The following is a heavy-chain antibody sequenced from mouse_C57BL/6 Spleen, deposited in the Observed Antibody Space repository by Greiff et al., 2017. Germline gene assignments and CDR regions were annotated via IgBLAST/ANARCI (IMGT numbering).Heavy chain of an antibody. J-gene: IGHJ4*01. Sequence: EVKLVESGGGLVKPGGSLKLSCAASGFTFSSYAMSWVRQTPEKRLEWVATISDGGSYTYYPDNVKGRFTISRDNAKNNLYLQMSHLKSEDTAMYYCARVYGSSYVGAMDYWGQGTSVTVSS. CDR3: ARVYGSSYVGAMDY. D-gene: IGHD1-1*01. CDR1: GFTFSSYA. CDR2: ISDGGSYT. V-gene: IGHV5-4*03.